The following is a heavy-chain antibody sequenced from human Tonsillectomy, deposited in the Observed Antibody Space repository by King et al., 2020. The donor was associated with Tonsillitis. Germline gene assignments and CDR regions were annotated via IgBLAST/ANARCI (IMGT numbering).Heavy chain of an antibody. D-gene: IGHD5-12*01. CDR1: GDTFESYA. CDR3: AKDGEWLRASGTPLAIVS. V-gene: IGHV1-69*09. J-gene: IGHJ4*02. Sequence: VQLVESGAEVKKPGSSVKVSCKASGDTFESYALTWVRQAPGQGLEWMGKIIPILDTTDYAQQFQGRVTLTADTSTNTAYMDLSSLTYEDTAIYYCAKDGEWLRASGTPLAIVSWGQGTLVTVSS. CDR2: IIPILDTT.